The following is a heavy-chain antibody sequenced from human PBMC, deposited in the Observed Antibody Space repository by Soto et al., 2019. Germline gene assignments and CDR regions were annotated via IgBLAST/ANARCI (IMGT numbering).Heavy chain of an antibody. J-gene: IGHJ6*03. CDR1: GFSLSTSGMC. CDR3: ARIRYSSSSGYYYSSMDV. Sequence: SGPTLVNPTQTLTLTCTFSGFSLSTSGMCVSWIRQPPGKALEWLARIDWDDDKYYSTSLKTRLTISKDTSKNQVVLTMTNMDPVDTATYYCARIRYSSSSGYYYSSMDVWGKGPTVTVSS. CDR2: IDWDDDK. D-gene: IGHD6-6*01. V-gene: IGHV2-70*11.